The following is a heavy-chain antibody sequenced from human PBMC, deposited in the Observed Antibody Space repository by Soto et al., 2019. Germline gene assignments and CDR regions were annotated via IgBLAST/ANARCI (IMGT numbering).Heavy chain of an antibody. J-gene: IGHJ3*02. CDR3: ARDVSPGTSPLYLDAFDI. CDR2: IKRDGSEK. Sequence: EAQLVESGGGLVKPGGSLRLSCEASGFTFGSYWMTWVRQAPGKGLEWVANIKRDGSEKSYLDSVRGRFTISRANVGNYLSLRLTSLSVGDTALYDCARDVSPGTSPLYLDAFDIWGQGTMFTVSS. V-gene: IGHV3-7*05. CDR1: GFTFGSYW. D-gene: IGHD2-8*01.